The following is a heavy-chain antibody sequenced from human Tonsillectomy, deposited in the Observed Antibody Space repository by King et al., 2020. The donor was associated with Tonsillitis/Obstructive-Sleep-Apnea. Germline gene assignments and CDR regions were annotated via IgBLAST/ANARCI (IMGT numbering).Heavy chain of an antibody. J-gene: IGHJ5*02. CDR2: INHRGST. V-gene: IGHV4-34*01. CDR1: GGSFSDYY. Sequence: VQLQQWGAGLLKPSETLSLTCAVYGGSFSDYYWSWIRQPPGKGLEWIGKINHRGSTNYNPSLKSRVTMSVDTSKNQFSLTLSSVTAADTAVYYCARMEISLYGSSSRDWFDPWGQGTLVTVSS. D-gene: IGHD6-6*01. CDR3: ARMEISLYGSSSRDWFDP.